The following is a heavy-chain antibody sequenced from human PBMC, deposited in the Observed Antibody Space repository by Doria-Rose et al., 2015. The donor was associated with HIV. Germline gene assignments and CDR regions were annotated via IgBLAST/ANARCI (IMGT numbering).Heavy chain of an antibody. CDR1: GGSISSYY. Sequence: VSGGSISSYYWNWIRQPPGKGLEWIGYIYSSGSTHYNSSLKSRVTISIDTSKNQFSLKLSSVTAADTAVYYCARFRPSRGIYYSLDVWGRGTTVTVSS. CDR2: IYSSGST. V-gene: IGHV4-4*09. CDR3: ARFRPSRGIYYSLDV. D-gene: IGHD3-10*01. J-gene: IGHJ6*03.